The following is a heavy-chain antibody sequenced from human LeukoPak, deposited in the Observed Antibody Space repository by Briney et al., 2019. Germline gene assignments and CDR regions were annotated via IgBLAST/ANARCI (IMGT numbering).Heavy chain of an antibody. CDR2: IRSKAYGGTT. D-gene: IGHD6-19*01. V-gene: IGHV3-49*04. CDR1: GFTFSSYS. CDR3: TRVGGWSHYYFDY. J-gene: IGHJ4*02. Sequence: GGSLRLSCAASGFTFSSYSMNWVRQAPGKGLEWVGFIRSKAYGGTTEYAASVKGRFTISRDDSKSIAYLQMNSLKTEDTAVYYCTRVGGWSHYYFDYWGQGTLVTVSS.